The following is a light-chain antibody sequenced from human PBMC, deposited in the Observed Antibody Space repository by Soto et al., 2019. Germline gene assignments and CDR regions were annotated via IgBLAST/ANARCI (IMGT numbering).Light chain of an antibody. CDR2: ATS. CDR3: QQYYTYPFT. V-gene: IGKV1-8*01. CDR1: QGVSTS. Sequence: AIQMTQSPSSFSASTGDRVTITCRASQGVSTSLAWYQRKPGHAPKLLIYATSTLYSGVPSRFSGSGSGTDFTLTSSCLQSEDFATYFCQQYYTYPFTFGPGTDVDV. J-gene: IGKJ3*01.